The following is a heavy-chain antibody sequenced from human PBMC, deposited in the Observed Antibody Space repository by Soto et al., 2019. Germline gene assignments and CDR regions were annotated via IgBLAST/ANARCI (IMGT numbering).Heavy chain of an antibody. J-gene: IGHJ3*02. CDR2: INAGNGNT. Sequence: ALVKVSCKASGYTFTSYAMHWVRQAPGQRLEWMGWINAGNGNTKYSQKFQGRVTITRDTSASTAYMELSSLRSEDTAVYYCARDPGIVGTEWNAFDIWGQGTMVTVSS. V-gene: IGHV1-3*01. D-gene: IGHD1-26*01. CDR1: GYTFTSYA. CDR3: ARDPGIVGTEWNAFDI.